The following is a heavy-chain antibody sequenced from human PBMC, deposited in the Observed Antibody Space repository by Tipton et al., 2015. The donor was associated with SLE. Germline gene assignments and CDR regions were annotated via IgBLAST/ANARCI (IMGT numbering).Heavy chain of an antibody. CDR2: IYYSGST. J-gene: IGHJ4*02. CDR1: GGSFSGYY. D-gene: IGHD6-13*01. CDR3: ARRGAAAADY. V-gene: IGHV4-39*01. Sequence: LRLSCAVYGGSFSGYYWGWIRQPPGKGLEWIGSIYYSGSTYYNPSLKSRVTISVDTSKNQFSLKLSSVTAADTAVYYCARRGAAAADYWGQGTLVTVSS.